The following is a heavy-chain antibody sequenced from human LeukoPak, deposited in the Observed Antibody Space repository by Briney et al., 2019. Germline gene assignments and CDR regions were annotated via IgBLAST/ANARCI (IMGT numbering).Heavy chain of an antibody. J-gene: IGHJ6*02. CDR1: GFTFSSYG. Sequence: PGGSLRLSCAASGFTFSSYGMHWVRQAPVKGLEWVAVIWYDGSNKYYADSVKGRFTISRDNSKNTLYLQMNSLRAEDTAVYYCARDGYYYDSSGYLTNYYYYYGMDVWGQGTTVTVSS. D-gene: IGHD3-22*01. CDR3: ARDGYYYDSSGYLTNYYYYYGMDV. CDR2: IWYDGSNK. V-gene: IGHV3-33*01.